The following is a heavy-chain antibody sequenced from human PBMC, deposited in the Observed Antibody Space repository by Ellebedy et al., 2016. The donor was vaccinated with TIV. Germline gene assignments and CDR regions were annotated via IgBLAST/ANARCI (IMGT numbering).Heavy chain of an antibody. D-gene: IGHD3/OR15-3a*01. Sequence: GGSLRLSCAVSGFSLSANYMSWVRQAPGKGLEWVSIIYSAGNTYYPDSVKGRFTISRDTSKNTVFLQMNTLRVEDTAVYYCARVDLGLAFDYWGRGTLVTVSS. CDR3: ARVDLGLAFDY. V-gene: IGHV3-53*01. CDR1: GFSLSANY. CDR2: IYSAGNT. J-gene: IGHJ4*02.